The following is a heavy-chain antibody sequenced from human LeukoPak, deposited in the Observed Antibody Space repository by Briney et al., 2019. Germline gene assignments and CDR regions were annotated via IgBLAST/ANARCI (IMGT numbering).Heavy chain of an antibody. CDR1: GGFISSYY. Sequence: SEPLSLTCTVSGGFISSYYGSCIRQPSGKGGVWIGHIYTSGSTNYNPSLKRRITMSVDTSKNQFSLKLSSVTAADTAVYYCARGRVYDSSGYYGYYFDYWGQGTLVTVSS. CDR3: ARGRVYDSSGYYGYYFDY. J-gene: IGHJ4*02. CDR2: IYTSGST. V-gene: IGHV4-4*07. D-gene: IGHD3-22*01.